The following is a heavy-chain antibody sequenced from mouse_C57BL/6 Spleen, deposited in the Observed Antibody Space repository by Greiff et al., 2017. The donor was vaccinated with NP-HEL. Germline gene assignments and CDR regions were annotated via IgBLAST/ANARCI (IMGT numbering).Heavy chain of an antibody. CDR2: IFPGSGST. V-gene: IGHV1-75*01. Sequence: VQLQQSGPELVKPGASVKISCKASGYTFTDYYINWVKQRPGQGLEWIGWIFPGSGSTYYNEKFKGKATLTVDKSSSTAYMLLSSLTSEDSAVYFCARVGKFTTVVATDYWGQGTTLTVSS. CDR1: GYTFTDYY. CDR3: ARVGKFTTVVATDY. D-gene: IGHD1-1*01. J-gene: IGHJ2*01.